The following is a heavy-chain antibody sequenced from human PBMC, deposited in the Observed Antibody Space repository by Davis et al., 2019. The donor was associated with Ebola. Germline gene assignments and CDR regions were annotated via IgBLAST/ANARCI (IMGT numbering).Heavy chain of an antibody. Sequence: GESLKISCAASGFTLSDSSLNWVRQAPGKGLEWVSYISRSSSTIYYAGSVKGRFTISRDNAKNSLYLQMNSLRDEDTAVYYCAREIAVAGTECDYWGQGTLVTVSS. CDR2: ISRSSSTI. D-gene: IGHD6-19*01. V-gene: IGHV3-48*02. J-gene: IGHJ4*02. CDR1: GFTLSDSS. CDR3: AREIAVAGTECDY.